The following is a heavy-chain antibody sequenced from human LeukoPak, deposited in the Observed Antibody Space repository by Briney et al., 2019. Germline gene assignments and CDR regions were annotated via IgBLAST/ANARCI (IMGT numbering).Heavy chain of an antibody. V-gene: IGHV4-59*11. Sequence: SETLSLTCTVSGGSISSHFWSWIRQPPGKGLEWIAYVHYTGSTNYNPSLKSRVTISMVTSKHQFSLRLRSVTAADTAVYYCARVERYNGDYGWFDPWGQGTLVTVSS. J-gene: IGHJ5*02. CDR3: ARVERYNGDYGWFDP. CDR2: VHYTGST. CDR1: GGSISSHF. D-gene: IGHD4-17*01.